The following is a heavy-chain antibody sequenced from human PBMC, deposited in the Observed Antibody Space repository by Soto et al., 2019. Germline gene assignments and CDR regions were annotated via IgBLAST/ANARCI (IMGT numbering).Heavy chain of an antibody. CDR2: INPNSGGT. CDR1: GYTFTGYY. Sequence: ASVKVSCKASGYTFTGYYMHWVRQAPGQGLEWMGWINPNSGGTNYAQKFQGRVTMTRDTSTSTAYMELSRLRSDDTAVYYCAREEWLRLYYFDYWGQGTLVTVSS. V-gene: IGHV1-2*02. D-gene: IGHD5-12*01. CDR3: AREEWLRLYYFDY. J-gene: IGHJ4*02.